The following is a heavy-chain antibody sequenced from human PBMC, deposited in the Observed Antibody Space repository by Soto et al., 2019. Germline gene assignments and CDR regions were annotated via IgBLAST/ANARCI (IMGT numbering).Heavy chain of an antibody. Sequence: QVQLQESGPELVNPSETLSLTCTVSGGSISPYYWSWIRQPPEKGLEWIGYIYYSGSTIYSPSLKSRVTMSVDTSKNQFSLKLSSVTAADTAVYYCARFRNCISGRCSPPYFDYWGQGILVTVSS. CDR3: ARFRNCISGRCSPPYFDY. CDR2: IYYSGST. V-gene: IGHV4-59*01. J-gene: IGHJ4*02. D-gene: IGHD2-15*01. CDR1: GGSISPYY.